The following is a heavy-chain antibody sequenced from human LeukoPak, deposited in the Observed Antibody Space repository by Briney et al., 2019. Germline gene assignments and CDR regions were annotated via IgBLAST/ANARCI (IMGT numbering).Heavy chain of an antibody. CDR2: IIPIFGTA. CDR1: GGTFSSYA. D-gene: IGHD2-15*01. CDR3: ARDRYCSGGSCLNYYFDY. J-gene: IGHJ4*02. Sequence: ASVKVSYKASGGTFSSYAISWVRQAPGQGLEWMGGIIPIFGTANYAQKFQGRVTITADESTSTAYMELCSLRSEDTAVYYCARDRYCSGGSCLNYYFDYWGQGTLVTVSS. V-gene: IGHV1-69*13.